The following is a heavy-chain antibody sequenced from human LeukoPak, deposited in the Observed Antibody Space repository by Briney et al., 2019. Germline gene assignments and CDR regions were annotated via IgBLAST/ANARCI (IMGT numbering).Heavy chain of an antibody. CDR1: GGSISSGGYS. CDR2: IYHSGST. CDR3: ARWVDYYDSSGYIDNWFDP. V-gene: IGHV4-30-2*01. J-gene: IGHJ5*02. D-gene: IGHD3-22*01. Sequence: SQTLSLTCAVSGGSISSGGYSWSWIRQPPGKGLEWIGYIYHSGSTYYNPSLKSRVTISVDRSKNQFSLKLSFVTAADTAVYYCARWVDYYDSSGYIDNWFDPWGQGTLVTVSS.